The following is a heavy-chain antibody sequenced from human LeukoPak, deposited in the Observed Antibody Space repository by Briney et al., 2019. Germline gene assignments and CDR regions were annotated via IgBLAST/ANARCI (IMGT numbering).Heavy chain of an antibody. J-gene: IGHJ4*02. V-gene: IGHV4-34*01. Sequence: PSETLSLTCAVYGGSFSGYYWSWIRQPPGKGLEWIGEINHSGSTNYNPSLKSRVTISVDTSKNQFSLKLSSVTAADTAVYYCAREPHYYDSSGYSDYWGQGTLVTVSS. CDR3: AREPHYYDSSGYSDY. CDR1: GGSFSGYY. D-gene: IGHD3-22*01. CDR2: INHSGST.